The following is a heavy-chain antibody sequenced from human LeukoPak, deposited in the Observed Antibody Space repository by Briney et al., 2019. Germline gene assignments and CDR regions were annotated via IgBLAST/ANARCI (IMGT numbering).Heavy chain of an antibody. CDR2: INHSGST. CDR1: GGSFSGYY. D-gene: IGHD3-10*01. V-gene: IGHV4-34*01. J-gene: IGHJ4*02. CDR3: AKATTEYYGSGNWYYFDY. Sequence: SETLSLTCAVYGGSFSGYYWSWIRQPPGKGLEWIGEINHSGSTNYNPSLKSRVTISVDTSKNQFSLKLSSVTAADTAVYYCAKATTEYYGSGNWYYFDYWGQGTLVTVSS.